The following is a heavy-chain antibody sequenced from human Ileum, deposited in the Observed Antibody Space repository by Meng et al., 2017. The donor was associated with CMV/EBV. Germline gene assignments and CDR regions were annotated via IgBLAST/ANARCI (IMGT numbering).Heavy chain of an antibody. CDR2: IYTSGNT. CDR1: GTSIPGYY. J-gene: IGHJ4*02. CDR3: AREGSAVH. Sequence: HVQLAESGPGLLKPSRTLSLTGTVSGTSIPGYYWSWIRKSAAKGLEWIGRIYTSGNTNYNPSLHSRVSMSIDTSKNQFSLKLRSVTAADTAVYYCAREGSAVHWGQGTLVTVSS. V-gene: IGHV4-4*07. D-gene: IGHD6-13*01.